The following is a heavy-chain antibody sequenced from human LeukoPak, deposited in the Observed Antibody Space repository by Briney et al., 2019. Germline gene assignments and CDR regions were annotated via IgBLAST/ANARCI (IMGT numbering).Heavy chain of an antibody. J-gene: IGHJ5*02. D-gene: IGHD1-14*01. CDR1: GGSISSYY. CDR2: IYYSGST. V-gene: IGHV4-59*12. Sequence: TSETLSLTCTVSGGSISSYYWSWIRQPPGKGLEWIGYIYYSGSTNYNPSLKSRVTISVDTSKNQFSLKLSSVTAADTAVYYCARAIRTQIRHKSPLPNWFDPWGQGTLVTVSS. CDR3: ARAIRTQIRHKSPLPNWFDP.